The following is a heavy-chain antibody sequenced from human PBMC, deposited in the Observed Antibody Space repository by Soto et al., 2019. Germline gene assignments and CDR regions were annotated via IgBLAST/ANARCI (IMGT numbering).Heavy chain of an antibody. CDR3: ARSYCGGDCYEPADY. CDR2: INSDGSST. CDR1: GFTFSSYW. Sequence: GGSLRLSCAASGFTFSSYWMHWVRQAPGKGLVWVSRINSDGSSTSYADSVKGRFTISRDNAKNTLYLQMNSLRAEDTAVYYCARSYCGGDCYEPADYWGQGTLVTVSS. J-gene: IGHJ4*02. D-gene: IGHD2-21*01. V-gene: IGHV3-74*01.